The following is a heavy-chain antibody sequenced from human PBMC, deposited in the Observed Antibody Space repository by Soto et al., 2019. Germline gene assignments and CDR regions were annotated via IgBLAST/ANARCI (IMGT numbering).Heavy chain of an antibody. D-gene: IGHD2-21*02. Sequence: GASVKVSCKASGYSFISYETLWVRQAPGQGFEYMGIINPYGGSTGYAQKFQGRVTMTRDTSTSTVYMELSSLRSDDTAVYYCARVESCGGDCYYFQHWGQGTLVTVSS. V-gene: IGHV1-46*01. CDR3: ARVESCGGDCYYFQH. CDR1: GYSFISYE. CDR2: INPYGGST. J-gene: IGHJ1*01.